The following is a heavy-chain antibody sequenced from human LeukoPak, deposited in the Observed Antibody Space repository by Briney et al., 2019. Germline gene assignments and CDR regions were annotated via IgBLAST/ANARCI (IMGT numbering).Heavy chain of an antibody. D-gene: IGHD2-15*01. CDR1: GFTFSDYY. CDR2: ISSSAGTI. V-gene: IGHV3-11*04. CDR3: ARVYRSGGSIDY. Sequence: GGSLRLSCAASGFTFSDYYMSWIRQAPGKGLEWVSYISSSAGTIYDADSVRGRFTISRDNAKNSLYLQMNSLRAEDTAVYYCARVYRSGGSIDYWGQGTLVTVSS. J-gene: IGHJ4*02.